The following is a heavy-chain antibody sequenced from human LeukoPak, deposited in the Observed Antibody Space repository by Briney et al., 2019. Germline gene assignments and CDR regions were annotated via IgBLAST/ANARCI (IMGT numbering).Heavy chain of an antibody. V-gene: IGHV3-9*01. CDR1: GFTFDDYA. J-gene: IGHJ6*02. D-gene: IGHD6-19*01. Sequence: PGGSLRLSCAASGFTFDDYAMHWVRQAPGKCLEWVSGISWNSGSIGYADSVEGRFTIARDKAKKSLYLHMNSLRAEDTAFYYCAKEGIAVPDTYYYYDMHVWGQGTTVTVSS. CDR3: AKEGIAVPDTYYYYDMHV. CDR2: ISWNSGSI.